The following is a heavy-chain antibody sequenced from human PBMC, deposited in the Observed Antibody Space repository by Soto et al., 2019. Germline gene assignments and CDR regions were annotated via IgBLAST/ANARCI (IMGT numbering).Heavy chain of an antibody. D-gene: IGHD3-3*01. J-gene: IGHJ4*02. V-gene: IGHV1-18*01. CDR2: ISAYNGNT. Sequence: ASVKVSCKASGYTFTSYGISWVRQAPGQGLEWMGWISAYNGNTNYAQKLQGRVTMTTDTSTSTAYMELRSLRSDDTAVYYCARHYDFWSGYYYYFDYWGQGTLVTVSS. CDR1: GYTFTSYG. CDR3: ARHYDFWSGYYYYFDY.